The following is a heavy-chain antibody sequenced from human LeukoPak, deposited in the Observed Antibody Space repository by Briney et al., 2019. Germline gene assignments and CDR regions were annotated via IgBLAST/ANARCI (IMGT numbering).Heavy chain of an antibody. CDR3: ATDRRCSGGSCYLPSY. CDR2: FDPEDGET. V-gene: IGHV1-24*01. Sequence: ASVKVSCKVSGYTLTELSMHWVRQAPGKGLEWMGGFDPEDGETIYAQKFQGRVTMTEDTSTDTAYMELSSLRSEDTAVYYCATDRRCSGGSCYLPSYWGQGTLVTVSS. J-gene: IGHJ4*02. CDR1: GYTLTELS. D-gene: IGHD2-15*01.